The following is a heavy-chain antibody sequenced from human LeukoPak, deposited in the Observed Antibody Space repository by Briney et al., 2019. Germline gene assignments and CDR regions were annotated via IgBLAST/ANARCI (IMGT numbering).Heavy chain of an antibody. Sequence: GGSLRLSCAAPGFTFSSYSMNWVRQAPGKGLEWVSYISSSSTTIYYTDSVKGRFTISRDNAKNSLYLQMNSLRAEDTAVYYCARVLRYCSGGNCYSGGLGYMDVWGKGTTVTISS. J-gene: IGHJ6*03. D-gene: IGHD2-15*01. CDR3: ARVLRYCSGGNCYSGGLGYMDV. CDR1: GFTFSSYS. V-gene: IGHV3-48*01. CDR2: ISSSSTTI.